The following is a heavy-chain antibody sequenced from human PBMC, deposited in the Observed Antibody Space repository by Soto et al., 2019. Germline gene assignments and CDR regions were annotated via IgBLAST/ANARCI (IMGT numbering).Heavy chain of an antibody. CDR3: ARDKITGLFDY. D-gene: IGHD2-8*02. CDR1: GGSISSGGYS. CDR2: IYHSGST. J-gene: IGHJ4*02. V-gene: IGHV4-30-2*01. Sequence: SETLSLTCAVSGGSISSGGYSWSWIRQPPGKGLEWIGEIYHSGSTNYNPSLKSRVTISVDTSKNQSSLKLTSVTAADTAVYYCARDKITGLFDYWGQGTLVTVS.